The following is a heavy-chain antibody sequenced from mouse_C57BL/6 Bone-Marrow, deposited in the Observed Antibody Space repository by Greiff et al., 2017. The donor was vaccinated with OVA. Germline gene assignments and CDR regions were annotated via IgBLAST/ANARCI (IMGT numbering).Heavy chain of an antibody. CDR1: GYTFTDYE. CDR3: TRGYSNYYAMDD. V-gene: IGHV1-15*01. D-gene: IGHD2-5*01. Sequence: VQLQQSGAELVRPGASVTLSCKASGYTFTDYEMHWVKQTPVHGLEWIGAIDPETGGTAYNQKFKGKAILTADKSSSTAYMELRSLTSEDAAVYYYTRGYSNYYAMDDWGQGTAVTVSA. CDR2: IDPETGGT. J-gene: IGHJ4*01.